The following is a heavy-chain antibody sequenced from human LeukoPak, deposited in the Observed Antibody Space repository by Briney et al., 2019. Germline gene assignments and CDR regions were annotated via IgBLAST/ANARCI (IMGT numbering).Heavy chain of an antibody. D-gene: IGHD3-10*01. CDR2: INPNSGGT. CDR3: ARAGILWFGESWFDP. J-gene: IGHJ5*02. CDR1: GYSFILYG. Sequence: GSVKVSCKTSGYSFILYGISWVRQAPGQGLEWMGWINPNSGGTNYAQKFQGRVTMTRDTSISTAYMELSRLRSDDTAVYYCARAGILWFGESWFDPWGQGTLVTVSS. V-gene: IGHV1-2*02.